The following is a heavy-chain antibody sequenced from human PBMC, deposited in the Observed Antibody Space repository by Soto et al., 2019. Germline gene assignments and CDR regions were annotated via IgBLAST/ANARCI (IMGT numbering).Heavy chain of an antibody. CDR1: GYTFTGYY. CDR3: ARGIVVRGQGWFDP. D-gene: IGHD2-15*01. Sequence: VASVKVSCKASGYTFTGYYIHWVRQAPGQGLEWMGWINPNSGDTNLAQKFQGRVTMTRDTSISTTYMELSRQASDDTAAYFCARGIVVRGQGWFDPWGQGTLVTVSS. V-gene: IGHV1-2*02. J-gene: IGHJ5*02. CDR2: INPNSGDT.